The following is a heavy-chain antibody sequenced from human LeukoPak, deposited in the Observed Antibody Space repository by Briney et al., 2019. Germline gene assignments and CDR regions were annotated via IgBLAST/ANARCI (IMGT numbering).Heavy chain of an antibody. CDR2: INHSGST. J-gene: IGHJ6*03. Sequence: SGTLSLTCAVYGGSFSGYYWSWLRQPPGKGLEGIGEINHSGSTNYNPSLKSRVTISVDTSKNQFCLKLSSVTAAATAVYYCARGRSGGNRYYYYYMDVWGKGTTVTVSS. CDR3: ARGRSGGNRYYYYYMDV. D-gene: IGHD4-23*01. V-gene: IGHV4-34*01. CDR1: GGSFSGYY.